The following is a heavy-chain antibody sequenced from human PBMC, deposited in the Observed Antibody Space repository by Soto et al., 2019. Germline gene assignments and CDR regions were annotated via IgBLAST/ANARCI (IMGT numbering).Heavy chain of an antibody. CDR1: GYTFTSYD. D-gene: IGHD6-19*01. CDR2: MNPNSGNT. V-gene: IGHV1-8*01. J-gene: IGHJ6*02. CDR3: ARAREYSSGWNSHYYYGMDV. Sequence: ASVKVSCKASGYTFTSYDINWVRQATGQGLEWMGWMNPNSGNTGYAQKFQGRVTMTRNTSISTAYMELSSLRSEDAAVYYCARAREYSSGWNSHYYYGMDVWGQGTTVTVSS.